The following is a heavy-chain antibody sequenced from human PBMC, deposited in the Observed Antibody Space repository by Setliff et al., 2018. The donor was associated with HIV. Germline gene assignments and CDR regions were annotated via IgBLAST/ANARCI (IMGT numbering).Heavy chain of an antibody. CDR1: GESIRNDY. J-gene: IGHJ4*02. V-gene: IGHV4-59*12. CDR2: ISYSGGT. D-gene: IGHD3-10*01. Sequence: PSETLSLTCNVSGESIRNDYWTWIRQSPEKGLEWIAYISYSGGTNHNPSLMGRVTMSLDVSKNQISLRLRSVVAADTAVYYCASIWFGESKPLDSWGQGMLVTVSS. CDR3: ASIWFGESKPLDS.